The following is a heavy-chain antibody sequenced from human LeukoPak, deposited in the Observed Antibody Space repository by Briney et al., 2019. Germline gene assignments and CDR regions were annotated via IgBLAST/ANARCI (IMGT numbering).Heavy chain of an antibody. Sequence: GGSLRLSCAASGFTFSSNYMNWVRQAPGKGLEWVSVIYSGGSTYYADSVKGRFIISRDNSKNTLYLQMNSLRVEDTAVYYCARDHGYSRAFDIWGQGTMVTVSS. D-gene: IGHD5-24*01. J-gene: IGHJ3*02. CDR2: IYSGGST. CDR3: ARDHGYSRAFDI. V-gene: IGHV3-66*01. CDR1: GFTFSSNY.